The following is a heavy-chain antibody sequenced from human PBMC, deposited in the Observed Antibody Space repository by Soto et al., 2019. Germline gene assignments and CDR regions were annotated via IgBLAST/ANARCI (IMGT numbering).Heavy chain of an antibody. J-gene: IGHJ5*02. CDR1: GFSLSTLGEG. CDR3: ARRHWVAPNWFDP. Sequence: QITLRESGPTLVKPTQTLTLTCSFSGFSLSTLGEGVGWIRQPPGKALEWLALIYWDDEKHYSPSLATRLTITKDTSNNQVVLTLTNIDPMDTGTYYCARRHWVAPNWFDPWGQGTLVTVSS. V-gene: IGHV2-5*02. CDR2: IYWDDEK. D-gene: IGHD7-27*01.